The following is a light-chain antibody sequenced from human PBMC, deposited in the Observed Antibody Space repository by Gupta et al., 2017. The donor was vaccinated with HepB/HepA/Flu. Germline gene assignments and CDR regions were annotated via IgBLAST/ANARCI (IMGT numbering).Light chain of an antibody. Sequence: DIQLTQSPSSLSASVGDRVTITCRASQGIRNDLAWYQQKPGKAPKRLIYAASSLQSGVPSRFSGIGSGTEFTLTISRLQPEDLATYYCIQHKIYPRTCGQGTKVEIK. CDR1: QGIRND. V-gene: IGKV1-17*01. J-gene: IGKJ1*01. CDR2: AAS. CDR3: IQHKIYPRT.